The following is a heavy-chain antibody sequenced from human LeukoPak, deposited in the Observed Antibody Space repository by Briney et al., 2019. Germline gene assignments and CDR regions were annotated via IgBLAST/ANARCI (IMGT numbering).Heavy chain of an antibody. J-gene: IGHJ4*02. CDR2: ISYDGSNK. V-gene: IGHV3-30-3*01. CDR3: AASSGWYREFDY. CDR1: GFTFSSYA. Sequence: PGGSLRHSCSASGFTFSSYAMHWVRQAPGKGLEWVAVISYDGSNKYYADSVKGRFTISRDNSKNTLYLQMNSLRAEDTAVYYCAASSGWYREFDYWGQGTLVTVSS. D-gene: IGHD6-19*01.